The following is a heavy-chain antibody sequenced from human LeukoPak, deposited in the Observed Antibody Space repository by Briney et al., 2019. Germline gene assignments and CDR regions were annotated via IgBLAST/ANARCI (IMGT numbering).Heavy chain of an antibody. CDR3: VRDSRYNMEV. J-gene: IGHJ6*02. V-gene: IGHV3-74*01. CDR2: IINDGSGV. Sequence: GGSLRLSCIASGFTFSDYWLHWVRHAPGKGPVWVSRIINDGSGVRYVDSVKGRFIMSRDNAKNTLYLQMNSLRFEDRAVYYCVRDSRYNMEVWGQGTTVTVSS. CDR1: GFTFSDYW. D-gene: IGHD5-12*01.